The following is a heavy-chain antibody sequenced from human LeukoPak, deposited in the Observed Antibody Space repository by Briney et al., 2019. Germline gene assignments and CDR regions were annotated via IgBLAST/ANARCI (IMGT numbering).Heavy chain of an antibody. CDR1: GFSLSTSGVG. Sequence: ESGPTLVKPTQTLTLTCTFSGFSLSTSGVGVGWIRQPPGKALEWLALIYWDDDKRHSPSLKSRLTITKDTSKNQVALTMTNMDPVDTATYYCAHAPAAGLTKYFDYWGQGTLVTVSS. D-gene: IGHD6-13*01. V-gene: IGHV2-5*02. CDR2: IYWDDDK. CDR3: AHAPAAGLTKYFDY. J-gene: IGHJ4*02.